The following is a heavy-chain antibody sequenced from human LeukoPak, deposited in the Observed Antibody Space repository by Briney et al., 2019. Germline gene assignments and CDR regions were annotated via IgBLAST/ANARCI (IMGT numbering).Heavy chain of an antibody. V-gene: IGHV3-30*18. CDR1: GFTFSSYG. D-gene: IGHD2-15*01. CDR2: ISYDGSNK. CDR3: AKGPYCGGGSCYPGHIDY. Sequence: GRSLRLSCAASGFTFSSYGMHWVRQAPGKGLEWVAVISYDGSNKYYADSVKGRFTISRDNSKNTLYLQMNSLRAEDTAVYYCAKGPYCGGGSCYPGHIDYWGQGTLVTVSS. J-gene: IGHJ4*02.